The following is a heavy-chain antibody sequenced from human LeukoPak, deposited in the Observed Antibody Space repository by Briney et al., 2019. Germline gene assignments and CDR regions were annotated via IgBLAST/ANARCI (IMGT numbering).Heavy chain of an antibody. CDR2: IGTASDT. CDR1: GFTFSSFD. V-gene: IGHV3-13*01. Sequence: GGSLRPSCAASGFTFSSFDMHWVRQPTGQGLEWVSTIGTASDTYYPGSVEGRFTLSRDNAKNSLYLQMNSLTAGDTAVYYCARGPPRGKYYYMDVWGKGTTVTVSS. D-gene: IGHD1-1*01. CDR3: ARGPPRGKYYYMDV. J-gene: IGHJ6*03.